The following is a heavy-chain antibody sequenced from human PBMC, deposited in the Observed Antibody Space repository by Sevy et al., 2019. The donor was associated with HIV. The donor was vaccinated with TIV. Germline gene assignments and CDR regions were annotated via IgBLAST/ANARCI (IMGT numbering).Heavy chain of an antibody. V-gene: IGHV3-23*01. CDR3: AGGMLSGDLHLNSYCYIDA. CDR2: ISDSGVSA. D-gene: IGHD7-27*01. Sequence: GGSLRLSCAASGFTFGTYAMNWVRQAPGKGLEWVSIISDSGVSASYAASVRGRFTTSSDNSRNTLHLQTNTLRPEDTATYYGAGGMLSGDLHLNSYCYIDAWGRGTTVTVSS. J-gene: IGHJ6*03. CDR1: GFTFGTYA.